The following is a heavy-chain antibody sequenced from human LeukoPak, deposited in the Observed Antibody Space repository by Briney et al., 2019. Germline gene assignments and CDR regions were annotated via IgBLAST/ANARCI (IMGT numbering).Heavy chain of an antibody. Sequence: ASVKVSCKASGYTFTSYGISWVRQAPGQGLEWMGWISGDNGNTNYAQNLQGRVTMTTDTSTSTAYMELRSLRYDDTAVYYCARDRYGVRSGSCDYWGQGTLITVSS. V-gene: IGHV1-18*01. CDR3: ARDRYGVRSGSCDY. CDR2: ISGDNGNT. CDR1: GYTFTSYG. D-gene: IGHD1-26*01. J-gene: IGHJ4*02.